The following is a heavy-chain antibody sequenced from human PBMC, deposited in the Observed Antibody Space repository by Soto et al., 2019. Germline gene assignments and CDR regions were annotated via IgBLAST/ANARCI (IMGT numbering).Heavy chain of an antibody. D-gene: IGHD1-26*01. CDR1: GYTFTVCY. V-gene: IGHV1-2*02. CDR3: ARDLAKGGGSAGFDY. Sequence: ASVKVPCKASGYTFTVCYMHWVRQAPGQGLEWMGWINPKSGGTMYPQKFQGRVTMTWDTSISTAYMALTRLRSDDTAVYYCARDLAKGGGSAGFDYWGQETLVTVSS. J-gene: IGHJ4*02. CDR2: INPKSGGT.